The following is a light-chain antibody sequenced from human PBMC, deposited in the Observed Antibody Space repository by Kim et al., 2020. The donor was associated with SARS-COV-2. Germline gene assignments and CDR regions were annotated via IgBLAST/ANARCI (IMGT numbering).Light chain of an antibody. J-gene: IGLJ3*02. Sequence: QSVLTQPPSVSAAPGQKVTISCSGSSSNIGTSLVYWYRQLPGTAPKLLIYDSDKRPSGIPDRFSGSKSGTSATLGITGLQTGDEADYYCATWDTGLSTGLFGGGAQLTVL. CDR1: SSNIGTSL. CDR2: DSD. CDR3: ATWDTGLSTGL. V-gene: IGLV1-51*01.